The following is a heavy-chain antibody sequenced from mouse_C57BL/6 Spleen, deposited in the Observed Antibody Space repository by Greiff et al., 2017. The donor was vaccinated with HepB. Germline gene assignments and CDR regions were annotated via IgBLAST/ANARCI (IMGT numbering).Heavy chain of an antibody. D-gene: IGHD5-1-1*01. CDR3: ASRGDHTPYWYFDV. V-gene: IGHV1-26*01. Sequence: VQLKQSGPELVKPGASVKISCKASGYTFTDYYMNWVKQSHGKSLEWIGDINPNNGGTSYNQKFKGKATLTVDKSSSTAYMELRSLTSEDSAVYYCASRGDHTPYWYFDVWGTGTTVTVSS. J-gene: IGHJ1*03. CDR1: GYTFTDYY. CDR2: INPNNGGT.